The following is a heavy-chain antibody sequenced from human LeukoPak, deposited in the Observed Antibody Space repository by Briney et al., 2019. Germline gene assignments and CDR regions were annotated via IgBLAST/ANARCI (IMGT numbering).Heavy chain of an antibody. CDR1: GFTFSDYV. CDR3: TRDNYASGFDY. Sequence: GGSLRLSCTASGFTFSDYVMSWVRQAPGKGLEWVSFIRSKAYGGTTEYAASVKGRFTISRDDSKSIAYLQMNSLKTEDTAVYYCTRDNYASGFDYWGQGTLVTVSS. D-gene: IGHD3-10*01. J-gene: IGHJ4*02. V-gene: IGHV3-49*04. CDR2: IRSKAYGGTT.